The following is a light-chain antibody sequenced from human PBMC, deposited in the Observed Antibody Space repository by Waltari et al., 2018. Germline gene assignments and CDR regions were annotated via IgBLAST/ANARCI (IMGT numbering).Light chain of an antibody. CDR3: QQYSRPSYT. CDR2: GES. Sequence: EIVLTQPPGTLSLSPGERATLSCRASQNINTNFLTWYQHKPGQAPRLLIYGESSRATDIPDRFSCSGSGTDFTLTISRLEPEDIAVYYCQQYSRPSYTFGQGTKLEIK. V-gene: IGKV3-20*01. CDR1: QNINTNF. J-gene: IGKJ2*01.